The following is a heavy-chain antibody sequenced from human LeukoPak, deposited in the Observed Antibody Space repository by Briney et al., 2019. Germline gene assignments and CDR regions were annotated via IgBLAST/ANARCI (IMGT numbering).Heavy chain of an antibody. Sequence: SQTLSLTCTVSGGSISSGGYYWSWIRQHPGKGLEWIGYIYYSGSTYYNPSLKSRVTISVDTSKNQFSLKLSSVTAADTAVYYCARDLLSHWRAFDIWGQGTMVTVSS. CDR1: GGSISSGGYY. CDR2: IYYSGST. V-gene: IGHV4-31*03. J-gene: IGHJ3*02. CDR3: ARDLLSHWRAFDI. D-gene: IGHD1-1*01.